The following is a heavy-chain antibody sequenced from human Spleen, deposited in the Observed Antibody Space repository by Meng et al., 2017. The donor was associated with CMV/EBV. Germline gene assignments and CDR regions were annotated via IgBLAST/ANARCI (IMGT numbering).Heavy chain of an antibody. D-gene: IGHD6-13*01. CDR1: GYRFTNYW. CDR2: IRSKANSYVT. Sequence: KVSCKGSGYRFTNYWIGWVRQASGKGLEWVGRIRSKANSYVTAYAASVKGRFTISRDDSKNTAYLQMNSLKTEDTAVYYCTRQSIAAAGTGFDPWGQGTLVTVSS. CDR3: TRQSIAAAGTGFDP. J-gene: IGHJ5*02. V-gene: IGHV3-73*01.